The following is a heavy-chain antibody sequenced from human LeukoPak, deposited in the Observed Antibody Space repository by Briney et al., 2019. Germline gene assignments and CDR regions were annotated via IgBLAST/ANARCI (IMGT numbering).Heavy chain of an antibody. CDR2: INHSGST. D-gene: IGHD3-10*01. CDR3: ARKGWFGLDY. CDR1: GGSFNGCY. Sequence: PSETLSLTCAVYGGSFNGCYWSWIRQPPGKGLEWIGEINHSGSTNYNPSLKSRVTISVDTSKNQFSLKLSSVTAADTAVYYCARKGWFGLDYWGQGTLVTVSS. V-gene: IGHV4-34*01. J-gene: IGHJ4*02.